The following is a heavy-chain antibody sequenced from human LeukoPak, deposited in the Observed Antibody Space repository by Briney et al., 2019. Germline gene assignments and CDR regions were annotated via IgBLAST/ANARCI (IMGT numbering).Heavy chain of an antibody. CDR1: GGSISRSGYY. J-gene: IGHJ4*02. CDR3: ARLTELAEGY. V-gene: IGHV4-39*07. D-gene: IGHD2-21*02. CDR2: IYYTGGT. Sequence: PSETLSLTCNVSGGSISRSGYYWGWIRQSPEKGLEWIGSIYYTGGTYYTPSLKSRVTISVDMSENQFSLKLTSVTAADTAVYYCARLTELAEGYWGQGTLVTVSS.